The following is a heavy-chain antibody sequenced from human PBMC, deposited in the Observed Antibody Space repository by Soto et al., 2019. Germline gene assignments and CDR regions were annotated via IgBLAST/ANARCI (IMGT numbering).Heavy chain of an antibody. J-gene: IGHJ4*02. V-gene: IGHV4-30-2*01. D-gene: IGHD4-17*01. CDR2: IYHSGST. CDR1: GGSISSSGYS. CDR3: ARGMTTVTTFDY. Sequence: QLQLQESGSGLVKPSQTLSLTCAVSGGSISSSGYSWSWIRQPPGKGLEWIGYIYHSGSTYYNQYFKSRVTISVDRSKNQISLKLSSVTAAATAVYYCARGMTTVTTFDYWGQGTMVTVSS.